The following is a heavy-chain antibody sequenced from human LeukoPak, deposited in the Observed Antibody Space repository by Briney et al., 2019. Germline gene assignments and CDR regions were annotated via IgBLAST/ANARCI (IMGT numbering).Heavy chain of an antibody. CDR2: IRQDGSEK. D-gene: IGHD3-22*01. CDR1: GFTFSNAW. Sequence: GGSLRLSCAASGFTFSNAWMSWVRQAPGKGLEWVANIRQDGSEKYYVDSVKGRFTISRDNANNSLFLQMNRLRAEDTAVYYCARGRYYYDSSFAFDIWGQGTMVTVSS. J-gene: IGHJ3*02. V-gene: IGHV3-7*01. CDR3: ARGRYYYDSSFAFDI.